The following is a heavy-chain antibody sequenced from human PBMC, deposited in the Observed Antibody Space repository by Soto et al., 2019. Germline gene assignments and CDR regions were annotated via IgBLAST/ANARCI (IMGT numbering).Heavy chain of an antibody. Sequence: GGSLRLSCAASGFTFSSYEMNWVRQAPGKGLEWVSYISSSGSTIYYADSVKGRFTISRDNAKNSLYLQMSSLRAEDTAVYYCARGPPWGFYDYVWGSYRYTDTCGMDVWGQGTTVTVSS. CDR1: GFTFSSYE. J-gene: IGHJ6*02. CDR2: ISSSGSTI. V-gene: IGHV3-48*03. CDR3: ARGPPWGFYDYVWGSYRYTDTCGMDV. D-gene: IGHD3-16*02.